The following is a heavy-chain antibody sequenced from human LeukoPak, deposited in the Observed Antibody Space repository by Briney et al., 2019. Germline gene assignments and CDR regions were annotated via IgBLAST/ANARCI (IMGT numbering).Heavy chain of an antibody. V-gene: IGHV1-2*06. J-gene: IGHJ4*02. CDR2: INPNSGGT. Sequence: ASVKVSCKASGYTFTGYYMHWVRQAPGQGLELMGRINPNSGGTNYAQKFQGRVTMTRDTSISTAYMELSRLRSDDTAVYYCLFYCSGGSATDYWGQGTQVTVSS. CDR1: GYTFTGYY. CDR3: LFYCSGGSATDY. D-gene: IGHD2-15*01.